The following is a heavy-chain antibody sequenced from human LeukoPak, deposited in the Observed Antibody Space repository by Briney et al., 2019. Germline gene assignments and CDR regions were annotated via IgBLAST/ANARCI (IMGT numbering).Heavy chain of an antibody. V-gene: IGHV3-23*01. J-gene: IGHJ3*02. CDR2: ISGSGGST. CDR1: GFTFGSYA. Sequence: GGSLRLSCAASGFTFGSYAMSWVRQAPGKGLEWVSAISGSGGSTYYADSVKGRFTISRDNSKNTLYLQMNSLRAEDTAVYYCAKDFSWRQQLDNNAFDIWGQGTMVTVSS. D-gene: IGHD6-13*01. CDR3: AKDFSWRQQLDNNAFDI.